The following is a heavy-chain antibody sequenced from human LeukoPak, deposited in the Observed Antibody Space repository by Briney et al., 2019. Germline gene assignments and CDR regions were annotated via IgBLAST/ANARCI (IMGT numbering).Heavy chain of an antibody. V-gene: IGHV1-8*01. Sequence: GASVRVSCKASGYTFTNYDINWVRQASGQGLEWMGWMNPNSGNTGSAQKFQSRVTMTSNTSISTAYMELSSLRSGDTAVYYCARGLRREQQLLRAFDYWGQGTPVTVSS. CDR3: ARGLRREQQLLRAFDY. CDR2: MNPNSGNT. D-gene: IGHD6-13*01. CDR1: GYTFTNYD. J-gene: IGHJ4*02.